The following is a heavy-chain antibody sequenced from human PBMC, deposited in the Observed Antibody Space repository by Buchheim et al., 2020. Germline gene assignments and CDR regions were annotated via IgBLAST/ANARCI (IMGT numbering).Heavy chain of an antibody. V-gene: IGHV3-48*03. CDR2: ISSSGSTI. CDR1: GFTFSSYE. Sequence: EVQLVESGGGLVQPGGSLRLSCAASGFTFSSYEMNWVRQAPGKGLEWVSYISSSGSTIYYADSVKGRFTISRDKAKNSMYLRMNSLRAEDTAVYYCARVKYCSSTSCYRKYYFDYWGQGTL. D-gene: IGHD2-2*02. J-gene: IGHJ4*02. CDR3: ARVKYCSSTSCYRKYYFDY.